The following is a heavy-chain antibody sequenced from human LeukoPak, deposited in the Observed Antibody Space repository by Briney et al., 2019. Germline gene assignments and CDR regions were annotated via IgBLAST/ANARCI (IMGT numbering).Heavy chain of an antibody. J-gene: IGHJ4*02. Sequence: GGSLRLPCAASGFTFSSYSMNWVRQAPGKGLEWVSSISSSSSYIYYADSVKGRFTISRDNAKNSLYLQMNSLRAEDTAVYYCARRAVAGGNYFDYWGQGTLVTVSS. V-gene: IGHV3-21*01. CDR3: ARRAVAGGNYFDY. D-gene: IGHD6-19*01. CDR2: ISSSSSYI. CDR1: GFTFSSYS.